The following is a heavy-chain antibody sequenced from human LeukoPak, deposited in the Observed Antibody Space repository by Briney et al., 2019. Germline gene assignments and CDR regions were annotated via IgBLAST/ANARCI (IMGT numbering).Heavy chain of an antibody. V-gene: IGHV3-30-3*01. CDR3: ARSNEYSSSWYPPPLGGGFGY. CDR1: GFTFSSYA. CDR2: ISYDGSNK. J-gene: IGHJ4*02. Sequence: GRSLRLSCAASGFTFSSYAMHWVRQAPGKGLEWVAVISYDGSNKYYADSVKGRFTISRDNSKNTLYLQMNSLRAEDTAVYYCARSNEYSSSWYPPPLGGGFGYWGQGTLVTVSS. D-gene: IGHD6-13*01.